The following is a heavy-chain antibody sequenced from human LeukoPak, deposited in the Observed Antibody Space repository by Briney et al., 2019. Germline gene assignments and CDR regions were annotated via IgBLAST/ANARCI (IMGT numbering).Heavy chain of an antibody. CDR2: ISYDGSNK. CDR3: AKDKGPYYFDY. J-gene: IGHJ4*02. V-gene: IGHV3-30*18. Sequence: GGSLRLSCAASGFTFSSYGMHWVRQAPGKGLESVALISYDGSNKYYADSVKGRFTISRDSSKNTLYLQVNSLRPEDTAVYYCAKDKGPYYFDYWGQGTLVTVSS. CDR1: GFTFSSYG.